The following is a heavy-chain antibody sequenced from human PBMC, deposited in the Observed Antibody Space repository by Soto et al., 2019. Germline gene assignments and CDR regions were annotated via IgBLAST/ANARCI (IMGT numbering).Heavy chain of an antibody. J-gene: IGHJ3*01. CDR3: ARKPDVATAKVGGGYVSDV. V-gene: IGHV4-4*02. CDR1: SGSIFTTNW. Sequence: QVQLQESGPGLVKPSGTLSLTCAASSGSIFTTNWWSWVRQSPGRGLQWIGDIYHSGSPKYNPSLKSGVSISIDKSKDRFVLNLTSVTAADPAVYTCARKPDVATAKVGGGYVSDVWCQGTMVTFSS. CDR2: IYHSGSP. D-gene: IGHD3-16*01.